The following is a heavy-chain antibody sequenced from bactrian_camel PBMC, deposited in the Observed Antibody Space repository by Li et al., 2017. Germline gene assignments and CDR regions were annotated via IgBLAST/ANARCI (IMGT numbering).Heavy chain of an antibody. Sequence: DVQLVESGGGSVQAGGSLSLSCAATGYTHSHCMGWFRQAPGKEREAVALRAGDGTTGYPDSVKGRFTVSKDNAKNTLSLQMSGLVSEDTAMYYCAARFGTLQCPSSIGSGFWGQGTQVTVS. CDR1: GYTHSHC. CDR3: AARFGTLQCPSSIGSGF. CDR2: LRAGDGTT. V-gene: IGHV3S44*01. J-gene: IGHJ6*01.